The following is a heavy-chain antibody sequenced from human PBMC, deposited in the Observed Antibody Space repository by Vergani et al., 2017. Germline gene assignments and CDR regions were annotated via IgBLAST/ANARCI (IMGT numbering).Heavy chain of an antibody. V-gene: IGHV4-61*02. D-gene: IGHD1-26*01. CDR3: ARGTFLQAFDI. CDR2: VYSSGST. CDR1: GVPISSGNYY. J-gene: IGHJ3*02. Sequence: QVQLQESGPGLLKPSQTLSLTCSVAGVPISSGNYYWNWFGQPAGKGLEWMGRVYSSGSTSYNPSIKSRITMSLDTSKNQFSLSLSSVTAADTAVYYCARGTFLQAFDIWGQGTVVTVSS.